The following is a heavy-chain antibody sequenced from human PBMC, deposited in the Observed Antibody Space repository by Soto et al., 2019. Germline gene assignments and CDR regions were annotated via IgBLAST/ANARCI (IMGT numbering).Heavy chain of an antibody. Sequence: ASVKVSCKVSGYTLTELSMHWVRQAPGKGLEWMGGFDHEDGETIYAQKFQGRVTMTEDTSTDTAYMELSSLRSEDTAVYYCATDSGSYSGDAFDIWGQGTMVTVSS. CDR1: GYTLTELS. J-gene: IGHJ3*02. CDR2: FDHEDGET. D-gene: IGHD1-26*01. CDR3: ATDSGSYSGDAFDI. V-gene: IGHV1-24*01.